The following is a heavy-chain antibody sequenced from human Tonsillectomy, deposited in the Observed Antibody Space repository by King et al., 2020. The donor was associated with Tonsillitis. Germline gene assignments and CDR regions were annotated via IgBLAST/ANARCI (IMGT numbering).Heavy chain of an antibody. CDR3: AKDPSIAAAGKPGDGDA. Sequence: VQLVESGGDLVQPGGSLSLSCAASGFTFSRYAMSWVRQAPGKGLEWVSSISNSGGNTYYADFAKGRFTLSRDNSQNTLYLQMNSLRAEDTAIYFCAKDPSIAAAGKPGDGDAGGQGTRGSGAS. CDR2: ISNSGGNT. V-gene: IGHV3-23*04. D-gene: IGHD6-13*01. CDR1: GFTFSRYA. J-gene: IGHJ5*02.